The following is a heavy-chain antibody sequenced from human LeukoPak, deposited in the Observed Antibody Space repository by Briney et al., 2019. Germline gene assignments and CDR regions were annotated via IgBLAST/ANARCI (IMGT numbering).Heavy chain of an antibody. D-gene: IGHD3-3*01. V-gene: IGHV3-23*01. Sequence: GGSLRLSCAASGFTFSSYAMGWVRQAPGKGLEWVSAISGSGGSTYYADSVKGRFTISRDNSKNTLYLQMNSLRAEDTAVYYCARRYDFWSGYYPTNWFDPWDQGTLVTVSS. CDR2: ISGSGGST. CDR3: ARRYDFWSGYYPTNWFDP. CDR1: GFTFSSYA. J-gene: IGHJ5*02.